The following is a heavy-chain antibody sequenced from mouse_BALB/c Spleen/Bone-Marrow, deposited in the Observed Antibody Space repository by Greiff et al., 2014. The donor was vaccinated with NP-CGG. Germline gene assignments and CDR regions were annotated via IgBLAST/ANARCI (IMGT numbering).Heavy chain of an antibody. J-gene: IGHJ2*01. Sequence: QVQLQQSGAELVKPGPSVKLSCKASGYTFTTYYMYWVKQRPGQGLEWIGKINPNNGGTNFKEKFKSKATLTVDKSSSTAYMQLSSLTSEDSAVYYCTRGRTWDFDYWGQGTTLTVSS. CDR1: GYTFTTYY. CDR3: TRGRTWDFDY. V-gene: IGHV1-53*01. CDR2: INPNNGGT. D-gene: IGHD4-1*01.